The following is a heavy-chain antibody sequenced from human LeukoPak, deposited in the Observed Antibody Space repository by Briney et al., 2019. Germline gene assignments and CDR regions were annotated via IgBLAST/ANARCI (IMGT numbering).Heavy chain of an antibody. CDR1: GGSFSGYY. V-gene: IGHV4-34*01. CDR3: ARHSRYYDFWSGYIFDY. Sequence: SETLSLTCAVYGGSFSGYYWSWIRQPPGKGLEWIGEINHSGSTNYNPSLKSRVTISVDTSKNQFSLKLSSVTAADTTVYYCARHSRYYDFWSGYIFDYWGQGTLVTVSS. CDR2: INHSGST. D-gene: IGHD3-3*01. J-gene: IGHJ4*02.